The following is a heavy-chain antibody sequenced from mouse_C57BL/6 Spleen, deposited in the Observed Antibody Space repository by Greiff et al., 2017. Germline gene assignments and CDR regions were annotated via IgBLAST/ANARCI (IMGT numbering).Heavy chain of an antibody. CDR2: IRNKANGDTT. J-gene: IGHJ2*01. Sequence: VQLKQSGGGLVQPGGSLSLSCAASGFTFTDYYMSWVRQPPGKALEWLGFIRNKANGDTTEYSASVNGRFTISRDNSQSILYLQMNALRAEDSATYYCTRYTTSWYFDYWGQGTTLTVSS. V-gene: IGHV7-3*01. D-gene: IGHD1-1*01. CDR3: TRYTTSWYFDY. CDR1: GFTFTDYY.